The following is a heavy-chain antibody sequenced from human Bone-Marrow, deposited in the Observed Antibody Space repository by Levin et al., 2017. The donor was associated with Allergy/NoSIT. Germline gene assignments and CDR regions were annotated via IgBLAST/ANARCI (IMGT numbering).Heavy chain of an antibody. Sequence: PGGSLRLSCAASGFTFSSYAMSWVRQAPGKGLEWVSAISGSGGSTYYADSVKGRFTISRDNSKNTLYLQMNSLRAEDTAVYYCAKDLLGIAFSSSEGFGAFDIWGQGTMVTVSS. CDR2: ISGSGGST. CDR1: GFTFSSYA. CDR3: AKDLLGIAFSSSEGFGAFDI. J-gene: IGHJ3*02. V-gene: IGHV3-23*01. D-gene: IGHD6-13*01.